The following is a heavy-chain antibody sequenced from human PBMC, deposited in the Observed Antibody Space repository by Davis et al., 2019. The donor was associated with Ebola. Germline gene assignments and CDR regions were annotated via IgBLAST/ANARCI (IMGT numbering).Heavy chain of an antibody. V-gene: IGHV3-74*01. CDR1: AFPFGSYW. Sequence: PGGSLRLSCAGSAFPFGSYWMYWVRQAPGKGLVWVAHIDNDGSGTTYADSVKGRFTMSKDKAKNMVFLEMNSLRDEDTAVYYCTRGGYNHALDVWGKGTTVTVSS. D-gene: IGHD5-18*01. CDR2: IDNDGSGT. CDR3: TRGGYNHALDV. J-gene: IGHJ6*04.